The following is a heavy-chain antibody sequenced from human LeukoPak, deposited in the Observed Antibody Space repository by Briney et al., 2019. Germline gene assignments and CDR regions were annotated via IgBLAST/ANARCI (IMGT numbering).Heavy chain of an antibody. Sequence: GGSLRLSCAASGFTFSDYYMSWIRQAPGKGLEMVSYISSSGSTIYYANAVKGRFTIFRDNAKNPLYLQMNSLRAEDTAVYYCARIDSSSSSINYWGQGTLVTVSS. J-gene: IGHJ4*02. V-gene: IGHV3-11*04. CDR2: ISSSGSTI. CDR1: GFTFSDYY. D-gene: IGHD6-6*01. CDR3: ARIDSSSSSINY.